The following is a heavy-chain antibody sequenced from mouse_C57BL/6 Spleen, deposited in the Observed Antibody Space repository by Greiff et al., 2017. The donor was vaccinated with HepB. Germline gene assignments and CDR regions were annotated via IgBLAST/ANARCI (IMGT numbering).Heavy chain of an antibody. D-gene: IGHD2-4*01. V-gene: IGHV1-18*01. J-gene: IGHJ3*01. Sequence: EVKLMESGPELVKPGASVKIPCKASGYTFTDYNMDWVKQSHGKSLEWIGDINPNNGGTIYNQKFKGKSTLTVDKSSSTAYMQLSSLTSEDSAVYYCARFSDYPAWFAYWGQGTLVTVSA. CDR2: INPNNGGT. CDR1: GYTFTDYN. CDR3: ARFSDYPAWFAY.